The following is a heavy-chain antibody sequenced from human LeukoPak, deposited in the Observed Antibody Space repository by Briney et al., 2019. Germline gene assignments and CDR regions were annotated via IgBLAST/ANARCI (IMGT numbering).Heavy chain of an antibody. CDR1: GYTFTGYY. Sequence: ASVKVSCKASGYTFTGYYIHWVRQAPGQGLEWMGWINPNGGGTNYAQNFQGRVTMTRDTSISTAYMELSRLRSDDTAVYYCASPIYWDHNAFDIWGQGTMVTVSS. D-gene: IGHD1-14*01. CDR2: INPNGGGT. J-gene: IGHJ3*02. V-gene: IGHV1-2*02. CDR3: ASPIYWDHNAFDI.